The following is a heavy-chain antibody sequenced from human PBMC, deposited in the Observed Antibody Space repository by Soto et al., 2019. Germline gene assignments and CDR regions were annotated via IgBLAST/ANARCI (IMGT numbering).Heavy chain of an antibody. CDR2: MNPGSGDT. D-gene: IGHD3-16*01. CDR1: GYSFTNND. CDR3: ARMATFGSLNY. V-gene: IGHV1-8*01. J-gene: IGHJ4*02. Sequence: ASVKVSCKASGYSFTNNDVSWVRQATGQGLEWMGWMNPGSGDTGYAQKFQGRVTMTRDISIATAYMELSSLRSDDTAIYYCARMATFGSLNYWGQGTLVTVSS.